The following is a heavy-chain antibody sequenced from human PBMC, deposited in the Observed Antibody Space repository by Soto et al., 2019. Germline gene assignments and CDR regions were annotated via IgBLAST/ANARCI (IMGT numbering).Heavy chain of an antibody. J-gene: IGHJ6*01. CDR3: ERDADDSGWYNYGMEV. D-gene: IGHD6-19*01. CDR2: IKQDGSEK. CDR1: GFTLMIYC. Sequence: GGSXRLSCAASGFTLMIYCINWVRQAPGKGLEWVANIKQDGSEKYYVDSVKGRFFISRENAKNSLYLQLKSLRAEDTAVYYCERDADDSGWYNYGMEVWGQGTLV. V-gene: IGHV3-7*01.